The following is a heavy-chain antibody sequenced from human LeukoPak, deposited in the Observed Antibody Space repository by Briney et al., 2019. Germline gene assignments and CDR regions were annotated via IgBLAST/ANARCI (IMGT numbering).Heavy chain of an antibody. CDR2: INPNSGGA. V-gene: IGHV1-2*06. Sequence: ASVTVSCTASGYTFTGYYMHWVRQAPGQGLEWMGRINPNSGGANYAQKFQGRVTMTRDTSISTAYMELRSLRSDDTAVYYCARAVSGFWSGYYLYYFDYWGQGTLVTVSS. CDR1: GYTFTGYY. D-gene: IGHD3-3*01. J-gene: IGHJ4*02. CDR3: ARAVSGFWSGYYLYYFDY.